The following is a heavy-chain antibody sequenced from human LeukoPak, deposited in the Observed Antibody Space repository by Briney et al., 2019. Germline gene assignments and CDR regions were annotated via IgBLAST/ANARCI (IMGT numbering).Heavy chain of an antibody. Sequence: PGRSLRLSCAASGFTFSNYGMHWVRQAPGKGLEWVAFIRDDGSIKYYADSVRGRFTISRDNSKNTVYLQMNSLRAEDTAVYYCAKVLSSSWGYFGFWGQGTLVTVSS. CDR3: AKVLSSSWGYFGF. D-gene: IGHD6-13*01. CDR2: IRDDGSIK. J-gene: IGHJ4*02. V-gene: IGHV3-30*02. CDR1: GFTFSNYG.